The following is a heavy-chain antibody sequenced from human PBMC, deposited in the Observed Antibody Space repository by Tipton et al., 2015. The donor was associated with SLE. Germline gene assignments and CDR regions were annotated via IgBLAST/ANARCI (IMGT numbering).Heavy chain of an antibody. CDR1: GGSISSNY. CDR3: ARLGLGCSNCWYYFDR. Sequence: TLSLTCSVSGGSISSNYWIWIRKPPGKALEWLGDVYHSGSTNPNPSLKSRLSISVDTSKNQFSLRLTSVTAADTAVYYCARLGLGCSNCWYYFDRWGQGAPVIVSS. V-gene: IGHV4-59*08. CDR2: VYHSGST. J-gene: IGHJ4*02. D-gene: IGHD2-21*01.